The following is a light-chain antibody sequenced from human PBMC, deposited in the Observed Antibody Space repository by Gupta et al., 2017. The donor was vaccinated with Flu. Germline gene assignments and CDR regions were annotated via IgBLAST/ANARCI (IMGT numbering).Light chain of an antibody. J-gene: IGLJ1*01. V-gene: IGLV2-11*01. CDR3: SSHAGRLTVV. CDR2: EVT. Sequence: QSAPTQRRSVSGSPGQSVTISCTGTTNDVGSYNTRVSWYEQRPGKAPKLILYEVTKRPPGIPDRFSGSKSGNTASLTISGLQADDEADYYCSSHAGRLTVVFGTGTTVTVL. CDR1: TNDVGSYNT.